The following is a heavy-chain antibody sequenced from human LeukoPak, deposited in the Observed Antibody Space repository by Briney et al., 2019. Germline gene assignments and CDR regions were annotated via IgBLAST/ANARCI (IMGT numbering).Heavy chain of an antibody. CDR2: ISYDGSNK. V-gene: IGHV3-30*03. Sequence: GGSLRLSCTASKFTFSNYGMQWVRQAPGKGLEWVAVISYDGSNKYYADSVKGRFTISRDNSKNTLYLQMNSLRAEDTAVYYCETHSSSTGFDYWGQGTLVTVSS. J-gene: IGHJ4*02. D-gene: IGHD6-6*01. CDR1: KFTFSNYG. CDR3: ETHSSSTGFDY.